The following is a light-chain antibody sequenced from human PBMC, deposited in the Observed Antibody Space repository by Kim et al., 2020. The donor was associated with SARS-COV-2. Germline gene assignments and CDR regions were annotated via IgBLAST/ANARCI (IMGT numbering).Light chain of an antibody. CDR1: QDISKN. J-gene: IGKJ4*01. V-gene: IGKV1-33*01. Sequence: QMTQSPSSLSASVGDRVTITCQASQDISKNLNWYQQKPGRAPKVLIYGAYNLETGVPSRFSGSVSGTHFTLTISSLQAEDIATYYCQQYENLPLTFGGGTKLEI. CDR2: GAY. CDR3: QQYENLPLT.